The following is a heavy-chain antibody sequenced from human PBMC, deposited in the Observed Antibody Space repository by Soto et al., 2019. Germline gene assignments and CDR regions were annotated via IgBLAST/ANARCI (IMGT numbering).Heavy chain of an antibody. CDR3: ATGGHNDGYNFYPGMDV. J-gene: IGHJ6*02. D-gene: IGHD3-16*01. V-gene: IGHV1-69*01. CDR1: GGIFTNNA. CDR2: VIPLFDTA. Sequence: QVQVVQSGAEVKKPGSSVKVSCKVSGGIFTNNAISWVRQAPGQGLEWLGGVIPLFDTAYYAQIFRGRLRISADGATTTAYMELSGLTSADPAVYFCATGGHNDGYNFYPGMDVWGQGTTVTVS.